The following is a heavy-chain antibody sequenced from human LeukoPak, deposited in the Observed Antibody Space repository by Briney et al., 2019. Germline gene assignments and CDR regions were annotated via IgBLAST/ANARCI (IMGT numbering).Heavy chain of an antibody. Sequence: ASVKVSCKASGYTFTGYYMHWVRQAPGQGLEWMGWINPNSGGTNYAQKFHGRVTMTRDTSISTAYMELSRLRSDDTAVYYCARRYCSSTSCYESCDYWGQGTLVTVSS. CDR2: INPNSGGT. CDR3: ARRYCSSTSCYESCDY. CDR1: GYTFTGYY. J-gene: IGHJ4*02. D-gene: IGHD2-2*01. V-gene: IGHV1-2*02.